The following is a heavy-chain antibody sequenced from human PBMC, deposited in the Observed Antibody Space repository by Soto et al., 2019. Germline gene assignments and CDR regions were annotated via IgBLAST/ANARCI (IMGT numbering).Heavy chain of an antibody. CDR2: TYYRSKWYN. CDR1: GDIVSSNSGA. D-gene: IGHD2-2*01. Sequence: SQTHALPYALSGDIVSSNSGAWHWIRQSRSRGRGWLRRTYYRSKWYNEYAVSVKSRITINPDTSKNQCSLQLNYVTPEDTAVYYCARDGLYCSSSSCDWGGDCGMDFWGQGTTVTVSS. J-gene: IGHJ6*02. CDR3: ARDGLYCSSSSCDWGGDCGMDF. V-gene: IGHV6-1*01.